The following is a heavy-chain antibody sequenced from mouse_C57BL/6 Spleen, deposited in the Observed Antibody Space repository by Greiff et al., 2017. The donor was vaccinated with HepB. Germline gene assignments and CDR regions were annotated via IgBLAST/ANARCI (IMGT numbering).Heavy chain of an antibody. J-gene: IGHJ4*01. CDR1: GYSFTGYY. CDR3: ARGGYSNPYAMDY. D-gene: IGHD2-5*01. Sequence: EVQLQESGPELVKPGASVKISCKASGYSFTGYYMNWVKQSPEKSLEWIGEINPSTGGTTYNQKFKAKATLTVDKSSSTAYMQLKSLTSEDSAVYYCARGGYSNPYAMDYWGQGTSVTVSS. CDR2: INPSTGGT. V-gene: IGHV1-42*01.